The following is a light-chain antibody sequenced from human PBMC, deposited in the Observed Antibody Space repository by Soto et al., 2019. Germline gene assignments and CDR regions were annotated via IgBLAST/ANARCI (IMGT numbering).Light chain of an antibody. CDR3: ASWDVSLSAWV. V-gene: IGLV1-44*01. J-gene: IGLJ3*02. Sequence: QAVVTQPPSASGTPGQRVTISCSGSRSNIGSKTVNWYQQVPGTAPKLLIYGDNKRPSGVPDRFSGSKSGTSASLAISGLQSEDETDYYCASWDVSLSAWVFGGGTKLTVL. CDR1: RSNIGSKT. CDR2: GDN.